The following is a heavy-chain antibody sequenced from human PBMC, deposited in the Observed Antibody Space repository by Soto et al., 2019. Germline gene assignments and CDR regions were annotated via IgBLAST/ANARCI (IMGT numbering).Heavy chain of an antibody. V-gene: IGHV3-15*01. CDR1: GFTFSNAW. CDR2: IKSKTDGGTT. Sequence: PGGSLRLSCAASGFTFSNAWMSWVRQAPGKGLEWVGRIKSKTDGGTTDHAAPVKGRFTISRDDSKNTLYLQMNSLKTEDTAVYYCTTDPSITIFGVDTISGTENMDVWGQGTTVTVSS. CDR3: TTDPSITIFGVDTISGTENMDV. D-gene: IGHD3-3*01. J-gene: IGHJ6*02.